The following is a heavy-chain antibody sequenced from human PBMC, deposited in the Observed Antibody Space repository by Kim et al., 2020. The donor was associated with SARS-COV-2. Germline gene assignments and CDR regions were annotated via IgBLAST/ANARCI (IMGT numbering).Heavy chain of an antibody. J-gene: IGHJ3*02. CDR3: AKGYSNSCKSFAFDI. Sequence: DSVEGRFTLSRDNYENTLYLQMNSLRAEDTAVYYCAKGYSNSCKSFAFDIWGQGTMVTVSS. D-gene: IGHD6-13*01. V-gene: IGHV3-30*02.